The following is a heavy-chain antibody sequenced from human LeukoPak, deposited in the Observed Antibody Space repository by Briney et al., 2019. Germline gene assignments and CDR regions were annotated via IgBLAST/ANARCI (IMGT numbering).Heavy chain of an antibody. D-gene: IGHD3-10*01. Sequence: ASVKVSCKASGSTFNNYYVHWVRQAPGQGLEWMGWIDPNRGATNYARKFQDRVTMTRDTPINTDYMDLSRLRPNDTAVYYCAREGGSYYGTGSYGSRFFWLNSWGQGTLVTVSS. CDR2: IDPNRGAT. CDR1: GSTFNNYY. V-gene: IGHV1-2*02. J-gene: IGHJ5*01. CDR3: AREGGSYYGTGSYGSRFFWLNS.